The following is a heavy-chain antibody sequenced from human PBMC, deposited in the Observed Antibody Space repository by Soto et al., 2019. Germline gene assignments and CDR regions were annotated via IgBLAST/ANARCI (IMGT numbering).Heavy chain of an antibody. J-gene: IGHJ5*02. Sequence: EVPLLESGGGLVQPGGSLRLSCAASGFTFSSYAMSWVRQAPGKGLEWVSAISGSGGSTYYADSVKGRFTISRDNSKNRRYLQMNSLRAEDTAVYYCAKEGDGGSYYVWNWFDPWGQGTLVTVSS. D-gene: IGHD1-26*01. V-gene: IGHV3-23*01. CDR2: ISGSGGST. CDR3: AKEGDGGSYYVWNWFDP. CDR1: GFTFSSYA.